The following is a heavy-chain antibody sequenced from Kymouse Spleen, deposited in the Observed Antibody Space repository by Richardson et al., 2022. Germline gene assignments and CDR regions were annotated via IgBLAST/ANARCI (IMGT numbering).Heavy chain of an antibody. V-gene: IGHV4-34*01. CDR3: ARLTGDRGPFDY. Sequence: QVQLQQWGAGLLKPSETLSLTCAVYGGSFSGYYWSWIRQPPGKGLEWIGEINHSGSTNYNPSLKSRVTISVDTSKNQFSLKLSSVTAADTAVYYCARLTGDRGPFDYWGQGTLVTVSS. CDR2: INHSGST. D-gene: IGHD7-27*02. CDR1: GGSFSGYY. J-gene: IGHJ4*02.